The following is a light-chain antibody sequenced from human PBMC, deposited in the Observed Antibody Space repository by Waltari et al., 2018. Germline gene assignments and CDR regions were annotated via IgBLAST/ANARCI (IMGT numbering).Light chain of an antibody. CDR2: VAS. Sequence: DIPMTQLPSSLSASVGDRVSITCRASQSISSYLNWYQQKPGKAPTILIYVASSLHSGVPSRFSGSGSGTAFTLTISSLQPEDFATYYCQQSYIIPRTFGQGTKVEIK. CDR3: QQSYIIPRT. V-gene: IGKV1-39*01. CDR1: QSISSY. J-gene: IGKJ1*01.